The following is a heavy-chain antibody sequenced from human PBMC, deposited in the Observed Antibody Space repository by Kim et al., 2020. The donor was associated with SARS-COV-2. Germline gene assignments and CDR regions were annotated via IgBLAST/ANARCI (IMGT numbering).Heavy chain of an antibody. CDR2: ISSNGGST. Sequence: GGSLRLSCAASGFTFSSYAMHWVRQAPGKGLEYVSAISSNGGSTYYANSVKGRFTISRDNSKNTLYLQMGSLRAEDMAVYYCARDRIYSSSSGWSYYYYGMDVWGQGTTVTVSS. CDR3: ARDRIYSSSSGWSYYYYGMDV. D-gene: IGHD6-6*01. V-gene: IGHV3-64*01. CDR1: GFTFSSYA. J-gene: IGHJ6*02.